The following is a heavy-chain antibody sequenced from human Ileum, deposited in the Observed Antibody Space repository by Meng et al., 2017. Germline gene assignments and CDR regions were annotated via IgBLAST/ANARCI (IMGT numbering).Heavy chain of an antibody. CDR3: ARICCLGATFNI. CDR2: IHNSGSS. Sequence: SETLSLTCTVSGGSISDYYWSWIRQSPGKGLEWIAYIHNSGSSNYNPSLKTRVTISVDTSKNQFFLKLNSVTAADTAVYYCARICCLGATFNIWGQGTMVTVSS. V-gene: IGHV4-59*01. CDR1: GGSISDYY. D-gene: IGHD4/OR15-4a*01. J-gene: IGHJ3*02.